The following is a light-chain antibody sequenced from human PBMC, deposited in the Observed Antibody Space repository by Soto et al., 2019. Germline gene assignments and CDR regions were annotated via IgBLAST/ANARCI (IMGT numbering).Light chain of an antibody. J-gene: IGKJ1*01. CDR2: DAS. Sequence: DIQMTQSPSSLSASVGDRVTITCRASQNIRTFLNWYQQKPGTAPNLLIYDASTLQRGVPSRFSGRGSGTDFTFTISSLQPEDFATYFCQQSYNTPRTFGQGTKVEIK. V-gene: IGKV1-39*01. CDR1: QNIRTF. CDR3: QQSYNTPRT.